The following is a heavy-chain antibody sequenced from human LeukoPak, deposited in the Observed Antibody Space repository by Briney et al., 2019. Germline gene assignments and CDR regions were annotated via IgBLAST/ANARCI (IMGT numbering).Heavy chain of an antibody. CDR1: GDSISSGASY. J-gene: IGHJ4*02. D-gene: IGHD4-17*01. CDR2: IYHSGTS. Sequence: PSQTLSLTCTVSGDSISSGASYWSWIRRPPGEGLEWIGYIYHSGTSYYNPSLRSRVSIPVDTSKNQFSLNVRSVTDADTAVYYCARRDVTTHRFDYWGQGALVTVSS. V-gene: IGHV4-30-4*01. CDR3: ARRDVTTHRFDY.